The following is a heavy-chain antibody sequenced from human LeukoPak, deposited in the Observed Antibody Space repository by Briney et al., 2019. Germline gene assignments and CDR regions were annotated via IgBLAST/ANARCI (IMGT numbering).Heavy chain of an antibody. Sequence: SVRASCKASGGTFSSYAISWVRQAPGQGLEWMGRIIPILGIANYAQKFQGRVTITADKSTSTAYMELSSLRSEDTAVYYCASGEYYYGSGSYHENYYYYYGMDVWGQGTTVTVSS. V-gene: IGHV1-69*04. D-gene: IGHD3-10*01. J-gene: IGHJ6*02. CDR1: GGTFSSYA. CDR3: ASGEYYYGSGSYHENYYYYYGMDV. CDR2: IIPILGIA.